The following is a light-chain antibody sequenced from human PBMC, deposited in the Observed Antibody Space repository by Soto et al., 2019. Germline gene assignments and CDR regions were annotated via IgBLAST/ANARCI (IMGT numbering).Light chain of an antibody. CDR1: SGHSSYA. CDR3: QTWDTGARVV. Sequence: QSVLTQSPSASASLGASVKLTCTLSSGHSSYAIAWHQQQPEKGPRYLMKLSSDGSHSKGDGIPDRFSGSSSGDERYLTISSLQSEYEADYYCQTWDTGARVVFGGGTKLTVL. J-gene: IGLJ2*01. V-gene: IGLV4-69*01. CDR2: LSSDGSH.